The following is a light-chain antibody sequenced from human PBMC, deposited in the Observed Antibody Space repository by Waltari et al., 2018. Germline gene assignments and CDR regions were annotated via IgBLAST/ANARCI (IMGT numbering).Light chain of an antibody. Sequence: EIVMTQSPATLSVSPGERATLSCRASQSVFSNVAWYQQKPGQAPRLLMYEASIRATGISGKFRGSGSETEFTLTISSVQSEDFAVYYCQQYNRWPPITFGQGTRLEIK. CDR3: QQYNRWPPIT. CDR2: EAS. V-gene: IGKV3-15*01. CDR1: QSVFSN. J-gene: IGKJ5*01.